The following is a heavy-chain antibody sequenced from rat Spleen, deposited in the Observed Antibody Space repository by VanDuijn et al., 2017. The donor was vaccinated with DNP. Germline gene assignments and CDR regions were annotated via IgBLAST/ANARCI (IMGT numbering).Heavy chain of an antibody. Sequence: QVQLKESGPGLVQPSQTLSLTCTVSGFSLTSHHVHWVRQPPGKGLEWMGVMWSDGDTSYNSALRSRLSISRDTSKSQVFLKMNSLQTEDTATYYCARDHHSSYTHWFAYWGQGTLVTVSS. CDR2: MWSDGDT. D-gene: IGHD1-2*01. CDR1: GFSLTSHH. V-gene: IGHV2-32*01. CDR3: ARDHHSSYTHWFAY. J-gene: IGHJ3*01.